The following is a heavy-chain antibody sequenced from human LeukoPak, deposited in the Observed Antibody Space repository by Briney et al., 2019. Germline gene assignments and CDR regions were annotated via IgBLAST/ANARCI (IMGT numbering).Heavy chain of an antibody. CDR3: ARAGYSSSWYIIDYYGMDV. CDR1: GGSISSGCYY. CDR2: IYYSGST. V-gene: IGHV4-31*03. D-gene: IGHD6-13*01. Sequence: SQTLSLTCTVSGGSISSGCYYWSWIRQHPGKGLEWIGYIYYSGSTYYNPSLKSRVTISVDTSKNQFSLKLSSVTAADTAVYYCARAGYSSSWYIIDYYGMDVWGQGTTVTVSS. J-gene: IGHJ6*02.